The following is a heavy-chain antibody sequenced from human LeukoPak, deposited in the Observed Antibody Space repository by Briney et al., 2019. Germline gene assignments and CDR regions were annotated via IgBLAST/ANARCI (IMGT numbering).Heavy chain of an antibody. CDR1: GGSFSGYY. CDR2: INHSGST. D-gene: IGHD6-13*01. CDR3: ASIPGTWGLGNWFDP. V-gene: IGHV4-34*01. Sequence: PSETLSLTCAVYGGSFSGYYWSWIRQPPGKGLEWIGEINHSGSTNYNPSLKSRVTISVDTSKNQFSLKLSSVTAADTAVYYCASIPGTWGLGNWFDPWGQGTLVTVSS. J-gene: IGHJ5*02.